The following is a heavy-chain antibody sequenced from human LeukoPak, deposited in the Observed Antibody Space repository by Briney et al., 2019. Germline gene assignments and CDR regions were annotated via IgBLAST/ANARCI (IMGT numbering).Heavy chain of an antibody. CDR1: GFTFSSYW. J-gene: IGHJ6*02. CDR2: IKEDGSEK. Sequence: GGSLRLSCAASGFTFSSYWMSWVRQAPGKGLEWVANIKEDGSEKFFVDSVKGRFTISRDNAKNSLYLQMNSLRAEDTATYYCAKYRTGPPYGLDVWGQGTTVTVSS. CDR3: AKYRTGPPYGLDV. D-gene: IGHD5-12*01. V-gene: IGHV3-7*05.